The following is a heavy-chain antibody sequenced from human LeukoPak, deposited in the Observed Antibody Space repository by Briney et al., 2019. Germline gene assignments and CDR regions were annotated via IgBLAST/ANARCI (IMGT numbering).Heavy chain of an antibody. D-gene: IGHD5-12*01. CDR3: AKPPGLRRLDP. CDR2: INNSGGST. Sequence: GGSLRLSCAASGFTFSTYEMIWVRQAPGKGLEWVSGINNSGGSTYYADSVKGRFTISRDNSKNTLYLQMNSLRAEDTAVYYCAKPPGLRRLDPWGQGTLVTVSS. CDR1: GFTFSTYE. J-gene: IGHJ5*02. V-gene: IGHV3-23*01.